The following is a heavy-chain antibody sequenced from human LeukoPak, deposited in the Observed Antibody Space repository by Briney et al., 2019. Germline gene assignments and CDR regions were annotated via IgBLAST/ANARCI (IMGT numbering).Heavy chain of an antibody. Sequence: GGSLRFSCAASGFTFSSYAMSWVRQAPGKGLEWVSSVSGNGGVMYYADSVKGRFTISRDNFKNMLYLQMSSLRAVDTALYYCVRGVGVSRFNYLDSWGQGTLVIVSS. J-gene: IGHJ4*02. D-gene: IGHD3-3*02. CDR1: GFTFSSYA. CDR3: VRGVGVSRFNYLDS. V-gene: IGHV3-23*01. CDR2: VSGNGGVM.